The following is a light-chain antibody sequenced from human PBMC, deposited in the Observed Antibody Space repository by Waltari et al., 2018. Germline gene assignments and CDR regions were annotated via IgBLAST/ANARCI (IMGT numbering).Light chain of an antibody. CDR2: DAS. Sequence: EIVLTQSPLILSLSPGERAALSCRASQPVNTNLAWHQQKPGQAPRLLFYDASDRAPGIPARFSASGSGTDFSLIISSLESEDGAFYYCQQRDSWPLTFGPGTRVEI. V-gene: IGKV3-11*01. J-gene: IGKJ3*01. CDR3: QQRDSWPLT. CDR1: QPVNTN.